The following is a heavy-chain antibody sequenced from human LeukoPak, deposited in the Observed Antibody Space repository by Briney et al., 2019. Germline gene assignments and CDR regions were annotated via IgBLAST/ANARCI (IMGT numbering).Heavy chain of an antibody. J-gene: IGHJ4*02. CDR3: ARDRGIAAAGIIDY. CDR1: GGSISSGGYS. V-gene: IGHV4-30-2*01. D-gene: IGHD6-13*01. CDR2: IYHSGST. Sequence: SETLSLTCAVSGGSISSGGYSWSWIRQPPGKGLEWIGYIYHSGSTYYNPSLKSRVTMSVDTSKNQFSLKLSSVTAADTAVYYCARDRGIAAAGIIDYWGQGTLVTVSS.